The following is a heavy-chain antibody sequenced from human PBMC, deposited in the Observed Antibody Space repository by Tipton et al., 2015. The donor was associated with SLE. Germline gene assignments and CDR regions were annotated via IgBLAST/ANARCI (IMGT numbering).Heavy chain of an antibody. Sequence: TLSLTCTVSNGSISSGDFYWSWIRQQPGKGLEWIGSIYYSGATSSNSSLRSRLTLSVDTSKNLFSLNLYPVTAADTAVYFCARGGSPFEYWGRGILVTVSS. V-gene: IGHV4-31*03. J-gene: IGHJ4*02. CDR1: NGSISSGDFY. CDR2: IYYSGAT. CDR3: ARGGSPFEY.